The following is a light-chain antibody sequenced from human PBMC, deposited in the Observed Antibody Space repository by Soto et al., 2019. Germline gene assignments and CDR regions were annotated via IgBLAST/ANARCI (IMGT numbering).Light chain of an antibody. CDR2: DAS. Sequence: IVLVQSPDTLSLAPGGRAPLSCRARQSVPTYLAWYQQKPGQAPRLLIYDASNRATGIPARFSGSGSGTDFTLTISSLEPEDFAVYYCQQRSNWPPLISFGQGTRLEIK. J-gene: IGKJ5*01. CDR1: QSVPTY. CDR3: QQRSNWPPLIS. V-gene: IGKV3-11*01.